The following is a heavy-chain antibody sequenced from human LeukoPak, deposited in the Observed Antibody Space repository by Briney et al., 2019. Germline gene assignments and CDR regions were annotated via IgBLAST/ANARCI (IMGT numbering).Heavy chain of an antibody. CDR3: SRDLNYAGNSFDC. CDR1: GYTFTVYY. D-gene: IGHD4-23*01. J-gene: IGHJ4*02. V-gene: IGHV1-2*06. Sequence: ASVKVSCTASGYTFTVYYIHWVRQAPGQGLEWVGRINPNSGVTNYAQKFQGRVTVTRDTSISTAYMELSRLRSDDTAVYYRSRDLNYAGNSFDCWGQGTLVTVSS. CDR2: INPNSGVT.